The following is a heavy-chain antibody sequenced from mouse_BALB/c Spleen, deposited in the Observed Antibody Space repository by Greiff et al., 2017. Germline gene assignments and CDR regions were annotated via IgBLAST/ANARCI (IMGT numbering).Heavy chain of an antibody. CDR1: GYSITSDYA. Sequence: VQLKESGPGLVKPSQSLSLTCTVTGYSITSDYAWNWIRQFPGNKLEWMGYISYSGSTSYNPSLKSRISITRDTSKNQFFLQLNSVTTEDTATYYCARRIYYGNYEYYAMDYWGQGTSVTVSS. J-gene: IGHJ4*01. V-gene: IGHV3-2*02. CDR2: ISYSGST. CDR3: ARRIYYGNYEYYAMDY. D-gene: IGHD2-1*01.